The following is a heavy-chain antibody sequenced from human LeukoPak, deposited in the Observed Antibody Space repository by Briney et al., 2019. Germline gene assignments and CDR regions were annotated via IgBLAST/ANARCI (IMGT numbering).Heavy chain of an antibody. Sequence: PGGSLRLSCAASGFTFSSCWMSWVRQAPGKGLEWVANIKQDGSEKYYVDSVKGRFTISRDNAKNSLYLQMNSLRAEDTAVYYCGIGVSNIVATTREWFDYWGQGTLVTVSS. CDR1: GFTFSSCW. J-gene: IGHJ4*02. D-gene: IGHD5-12*01. V-gene: IGHV3-7*01. CDR2: IKQDGSEK. CDR3: GIGVSNIVATTREWFDY.